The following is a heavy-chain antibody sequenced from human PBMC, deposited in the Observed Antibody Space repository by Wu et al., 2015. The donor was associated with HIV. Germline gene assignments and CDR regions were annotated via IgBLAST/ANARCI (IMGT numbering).Heavy chain of an antibody. V-gene: IGHV1-2*02. D-gene: IGHD5-24*01. CDR1: GYNIWSYG. J-gene: IGHJ4*02. CDR2: IIPSSGDT. CDR3: AGYGRGYNWLYY. Sequence: QVKLVQSGSEMKKPGASVKVSCKVSGYNIWSYGIGWVRQAPGQGLEYLGWIIPSSGDTRYAPNFQGRVTMTRDTSINTVYMELTRLKSDDTAVYYCAGYGRGYNWLYYWGQGTLVTVSS.